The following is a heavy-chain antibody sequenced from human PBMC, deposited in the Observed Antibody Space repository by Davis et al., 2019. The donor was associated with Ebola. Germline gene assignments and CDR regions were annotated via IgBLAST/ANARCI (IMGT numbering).Heavy chain of an antibody. CDR1: GYTLTELS. Sequence: ASVKVSCKVSGYTLTELSMHWVRQAPGKGLEWMGGFAPEHGKRIYAQKFQGRVTMTEDTSTDTAYMELRSLRSDDTAVYYCSTVDVTARPISTNFDYWGQGTLVTVSS. CDR2: FAPEHGKR. V-gene: IGHV1-24*01. D-gene: IGHD6-6*01. J-gene: IGHJ4*02. CDR3: STVDVTARPISTNFDY.